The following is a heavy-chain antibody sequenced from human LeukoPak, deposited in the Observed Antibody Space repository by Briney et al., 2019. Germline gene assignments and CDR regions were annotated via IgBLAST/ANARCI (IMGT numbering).Heavy chain of an antibody. J-gene: IGHJ4*02. V-gene: IGHV3-21*01. CDR1: GFTFSSYS. D-gene: IGHD3-22*01. Sequence: GGSLRLSCAASGFTFSSYSMNWVRQAPGKGLEWVSSISRSSSYIYYADSVKGRFTISRDNAKNSLYLQMNSLRAEDTAVYYCARWGLGDSSGYADYWGQGTLVTVSS. CDR2: ISRSSSYI. CDR3: ARWGLGDSSGYADY.